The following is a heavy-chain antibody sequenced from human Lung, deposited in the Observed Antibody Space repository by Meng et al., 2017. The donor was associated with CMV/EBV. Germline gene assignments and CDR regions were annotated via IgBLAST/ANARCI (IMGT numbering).Heavy chain of an antibody. CDR3: VRGPLLGWFDP. J-gene: IGHJ5*02. CDR2: IYSSGRT. V-gene: IGHV3-53*01. Sequence: EVHLEGSGGALIQPGGSLSLSCAASGFTVTSYYMHWVRQAPGKGLEWVSVIYSSGRTYYADSVKGRFTISRDNSKNTVDLQMNTLRAEDTTIYYCVRGPLLGWFDPWGQGSLVTVSS. CDR1: GFTVTSYY.